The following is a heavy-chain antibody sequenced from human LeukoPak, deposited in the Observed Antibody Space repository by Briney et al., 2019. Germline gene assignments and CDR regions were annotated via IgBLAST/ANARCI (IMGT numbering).Heavy chain of an antibody. D-gene: IGHD3-16*01. CDR3: ARDPGIMITP. J-gene: IGHJ4*02. Sequence: ASVKVSCKASGYTFTDYYMHWVRQAPGQGLEWMGWINPNTGDTNYAQKFQGRVTMTRDTSISTAYMELSRLTSDDTAVYYCARDPGIMITPWGQGTLVTASS. CDR2: INPNTGDT. V-gene: IGHV1-2*02. CDR1: GYTFTDYY.